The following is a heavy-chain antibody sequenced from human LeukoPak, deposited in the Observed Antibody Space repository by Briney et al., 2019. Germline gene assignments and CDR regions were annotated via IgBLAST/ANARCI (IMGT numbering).Heavy chain of an antibody. J-gene: IGHJ4*02. CDR3: ASHLTMIVDPWYFDY. Sequence: ASVKVSCKASGGTFSSYAISWVRQAPGQGLEWMGRIIPIFGTANYAQKFQGRVTITTDESTSTAYMELSSLRSEDTAVYYCASHLTMIVDPWYFDYWGQGTLVTVSS. CDR1: GGTFSSYA. D-gene: IGHD3-22*01. V-gene: IGHV1-69*05. CDR2: IIPIFGTA.